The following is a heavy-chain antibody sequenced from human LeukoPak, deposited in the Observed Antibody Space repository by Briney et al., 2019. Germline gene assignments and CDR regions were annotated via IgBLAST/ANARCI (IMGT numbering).Heavy chain of an antibody. Sequence: GGSLRLSCAASGFTFSSYAMSWVRQAPGKGLEWVSAISGSGGSTYYADSVKGRFTISRDNSKNTLYLQMNSLRAEDTAVYYCARSRVGFSSGWYVGQIKYYFDYWGQGTLVTVSS. CDR2: ISGSGGST. CDR1: GFTFSSYA. CDR3: ARSRVGFSSGWYVGQIKYYFDY. D-gene: IGHD6-19*01. J-gene: IGHJ4*02. V-gene: IGHV3-23*01.